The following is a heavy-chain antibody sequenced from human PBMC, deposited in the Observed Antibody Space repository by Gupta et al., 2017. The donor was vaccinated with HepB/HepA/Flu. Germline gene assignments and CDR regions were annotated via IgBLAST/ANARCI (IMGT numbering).Heavy chain of an antibody. Sequence: QVQLQEPGPGLVKPSETLSLTCTVSGGSISSYYWSWIRQPPGKGLEWIGYSYSRGRTNYNPALKSRVTISVETSKNQLSLKLRSVTAAETAVYYCARGDYDFWSGYFGYWGQGTLVTVYS. D-gene: IGHD3-3*01. J-gene: IGHJ4*02. V-gene: IGHV4-59*01. CDR3: ARGDYDFWSGYFGY. CDR1: GGSISSYY. CDR2: SYSRGRT.